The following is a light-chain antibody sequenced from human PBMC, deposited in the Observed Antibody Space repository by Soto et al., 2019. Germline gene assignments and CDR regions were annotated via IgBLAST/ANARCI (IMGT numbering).Light chain of an antibody. J-gene: IGLJ3*02. CDR1: SSNIGSNYD. CDR2: GYT. Sequence: QSVLTQPPSVSGAPGQTVTISCAGTSSNIGSNYDVHWYQHLPGTAPKLLIFGYTNRPSGVPDRFSGSKSGTSASLAITGXXXXXXXXXXCQSXDSDLSAWVFGGGTKLTVL. CDR3: QSXDSDLSAWV. V-gene: IGLV1-40*01.